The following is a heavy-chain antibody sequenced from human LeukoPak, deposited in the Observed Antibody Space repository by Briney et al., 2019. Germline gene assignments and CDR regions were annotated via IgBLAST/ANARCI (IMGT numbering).Heavy chain of an antibody. CDR1: GLTGSHNY. V-gene: IGHV3-53*01. CDR3: IVFGDSNH. J-gene: IGHJ5*02. CDR2: IHTSGDT. D-gene: IGHD4-17*01. Sequence: GGSLRLSCAASGLTGSHNYASWVRQAPGKGLEWVSAIHTSGDTCYADSVKGRFTISRGTSKNTLYLQINSLRVEDTAVYYCIVFGDSNHWGQGTLVTVSS.